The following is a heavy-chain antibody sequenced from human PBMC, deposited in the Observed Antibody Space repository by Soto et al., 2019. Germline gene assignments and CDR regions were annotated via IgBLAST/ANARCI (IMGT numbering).Heavy chain of an antibody. D-gene: IGHD3-22*01. CDR3: ARVHYYDSSGYRTGEYFQH. Sequence: QVQLQESGPGLVKPSQTLSLTCTVSGGSISSGGYYWSWIRQHPGKGLEWIGYIYYSGSTYYNLSLKSRVTISVDTSKNQFSLKLSSVTAADTAVYYCARVHYYDSSGYRTGEYFQHWGQGTLVTVSS. CDR1: GGSISSGGYY. J-gene: IGHJ1*01. V-gene: IGHV4-31*03. CDR2: IYYSGST.